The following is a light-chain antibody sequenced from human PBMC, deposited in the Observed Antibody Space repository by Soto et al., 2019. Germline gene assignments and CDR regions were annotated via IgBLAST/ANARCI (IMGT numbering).Light chain of an antibody. Sequence: QSALTQPASVSGSPGQSITISCTGTSSDVGGYNYVSWYQQHPGKAPKLMIYEVSNRPSGVSNRVSGSKSGNTASLTISGLQAEDEADYYCSSYTSSFYVFGTGTKLTVL. V-gene: IGLV2-14*01. CDR3: SSYTSSFYV. CDR1: SSDVGGYNY. J-gene: IGLJ1*01. CDR2: EVS.